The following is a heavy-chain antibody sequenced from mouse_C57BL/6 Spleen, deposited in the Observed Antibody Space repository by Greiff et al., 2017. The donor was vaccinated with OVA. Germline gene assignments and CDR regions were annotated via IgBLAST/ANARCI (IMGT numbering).Heavy chain of an antibody. D-gene: IGHD2-4*01. Sequence: EVQVVESGGGLVKPGGSLKLSCAASGFTFSSYAMSWVRQTPEKRLEWVATISDGGSYTYYPDNVKGRFTISRDNAKNNLYLQMSHLKSEDTAMYYCARDTSYYDYAMDYWGQGTSVTVSS. J-gene: IGHJ4*01. V-gene: IGHV5-4*01. CDR3: ARDTSYYDYAMDY. CDR1: GFTFSSYA. CDR2: ISDGGSYT.